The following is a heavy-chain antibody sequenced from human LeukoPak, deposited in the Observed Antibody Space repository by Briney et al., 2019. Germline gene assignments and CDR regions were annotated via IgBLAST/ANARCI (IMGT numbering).Heavy chain of an antibody. V-gene: IGHV3-15*01. CDR1: GFIFSGAW. CDR3: ARAPSTGD. CDR2: IKSRSDGGTT. J-gene: IGHJ4*02. Sequence: GGSLRLSCAASGFIFSGAWMNWVRQAPGKGLEWVGRIKSRSDGGTTEYAAPVKGRFTISRDDSKNTLYLQMNRLKTDDTAVYYCARAPSTGDWGQGTLVTVSS.